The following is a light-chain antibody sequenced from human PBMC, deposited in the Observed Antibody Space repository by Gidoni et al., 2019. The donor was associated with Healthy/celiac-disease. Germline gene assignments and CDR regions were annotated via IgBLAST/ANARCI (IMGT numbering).Light chain of an antibody. CDR1: QSVSSN. CDR3: QQYNNWWT. V-gene: IGKV3-15*01. CDR2: GAS. Sequence: EIVMTQSPATLSVSPGERATLSCRASQSVSSNLAWYQQKPGQAPRLLIYGASTRATGIPARFSGSGSGTEFTLTISSLQSEDFAVYYCQQYNNWWTFGQGIQGGNQT. J-gene: IGKJ1*01.